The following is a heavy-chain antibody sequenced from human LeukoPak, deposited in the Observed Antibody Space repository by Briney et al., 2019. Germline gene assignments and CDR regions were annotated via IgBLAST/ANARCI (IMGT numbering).Heavy chain of an antibody. D-gene: IGHD3-22*01. CDR1: GGSISSYY. Sequence: SETLSLTCTVSGGSISSYYWSWIRQPPGKGLEWIGYIYYSGSTNYNPSLESRVTISVDTSKNQFSLKLSSVTAADTAVYYCARGPSYYYDSSGYYVDYWGQGTLVTVSS. V-gene: IGHV4-59*01. CDR2: IYYSGST. J-gene: IGHJ4*02. CDR3: ARGPSYYYDSSGYYVDY.